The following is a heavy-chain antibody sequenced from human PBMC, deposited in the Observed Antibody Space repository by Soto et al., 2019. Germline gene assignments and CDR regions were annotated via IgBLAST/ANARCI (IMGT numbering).Heavy chain of an antibody. D-gene: IGHD5-18*01. V-gene: IGHV4-31*03. CDR1: GGSISSGGYY. CDR2: IYYSGST. Sequence: QVQLQESGPGLVKPSQTLSLTCTVSGGSISSGGYYWSWIRQHPGKGLEWIGYIYYSGSTYYNPSLKGRVTISVDTSKNQFSLKLRSVTAADTAVYYCARVLRGYGNAIALNWFDPWGQGTLVTVSS. J-gene: IGHJ5*02. CDR3: ARVLRGYGNAIALNWFDP.